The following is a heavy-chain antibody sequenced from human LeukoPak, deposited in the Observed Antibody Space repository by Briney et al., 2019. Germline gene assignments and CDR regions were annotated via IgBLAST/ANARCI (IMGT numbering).Heavy chain of an antibody. CDR2: IYYTGT. Sequence: SETLSLTCTVSGGSIGSSSYYWGWIRQPPGKGLEWIGYIYYTGTSYNPSLKSRVTISADTSKNQFSLNLSSVTAADTAVYYCASRKLGNDYWGQGTLVTVSS. CDR1: GGSIGSSSYY. CDR3: ASRKLGNDY. D-gene: IGHD7-27*01. J-gene: IGHJ4*02. V-gene: IGHV4-61*05.